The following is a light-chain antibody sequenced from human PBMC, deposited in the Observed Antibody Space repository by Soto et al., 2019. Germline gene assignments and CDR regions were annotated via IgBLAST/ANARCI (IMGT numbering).Light chain of an antibody. CDR2: DVS. J-gene: IGLJ1*01. Sequence: QSSLTQPASVSGSPGQSITISCTGDSSDVGGYNYVSWYQQHPGKAPKLMIYDVSNRPSGVSNRFSGSKSGNTASLTISGLQAEDEADYYCSSYTSSSTFYVFGTGTNV. CDR3: SSYTSSSTFYV. V-gene: IGLV2-14*01. CDR1: SSDVGGYNY.